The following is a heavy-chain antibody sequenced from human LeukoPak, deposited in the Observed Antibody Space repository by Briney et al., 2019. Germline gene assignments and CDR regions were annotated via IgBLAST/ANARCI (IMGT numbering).Heavy chain of an antibody. CDR3: ARSWDARLNFDY. D-gene: IGHD1-26*01. CDR2: IYSDGTT. J-gene: IGHJ4*02. Sequence: GGSLGLSCAASGFIVSNNYLNWVRQAPGKGLEWVSVIYSDGTTYYADSVKGRFTISRDNSKNTVWLQMNSLRIEDTAVYYCARSWDARLNFDYWGQGTPVTVSS. CDR1: GFIVSNNY. V-gene: IGHV3-66*02.